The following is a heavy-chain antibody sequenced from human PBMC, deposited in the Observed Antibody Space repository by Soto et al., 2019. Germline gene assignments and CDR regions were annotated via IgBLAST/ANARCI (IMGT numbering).Heavy chain of an antibody. D-gene: IGHD3-3*01. CDR1: GGTFGNSA. V-gene: IGHV1-69*12. J-gene: IGHJ5*02. CDR3: ARVSDLESVFWRGSLGGGIFDP. Sequence: QVQLVQSGAEVKKPGSSVNVSCTTSGGTFGNSAVAWVRQAPGQGLEWMGGIVPMFGTANYAQKFQGRLTSDADDSTSTAYMKLSSPRSDDTAVFFCARVSDLESVFWRGSLGGGIFDPWGQVTLVTVS. CDR2: IVPMFGTA.